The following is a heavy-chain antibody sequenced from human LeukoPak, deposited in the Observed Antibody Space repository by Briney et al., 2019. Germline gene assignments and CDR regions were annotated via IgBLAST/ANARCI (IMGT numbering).Heavy chain of an antibody. CDR2: INPNSGGT. V-gene: IGHV1-2*02. Sequence: ASVKVSCKASGYTLIRYYMHWVRQAPGQGLEWMGWINPNSGGTNYAQKFQGRVTMTRDTSISTAYMELSRLRSDDTAVYYCARDYKGYDSSGYSLFDYWGQGTLVTVSS. CDR3: ARDYKGYDSSGYSLFDY. D-gene: IGHD3-22*01. J-gene: IGHJ4*02. CDR1: GYTLIRYY.